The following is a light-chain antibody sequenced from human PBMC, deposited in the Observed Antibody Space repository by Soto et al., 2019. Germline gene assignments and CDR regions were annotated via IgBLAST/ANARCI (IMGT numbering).Light chain of an antibody. J-gene: IGKJ1*01. Sequence: EIVLTQSRATLSLSPGERATLSWRASQSVSSNLAWYRQQPGQAPRLLIYDASSRATGIPDRFSGGGSGTDFTLTISSLEPEDFAVYYCQQRSNWPPETFGQGTKVDI. CDR2: DAS. CDR3: QQRSNWPPET. V-gene: IGKV3-11*01. CDR1: QSVSSN.